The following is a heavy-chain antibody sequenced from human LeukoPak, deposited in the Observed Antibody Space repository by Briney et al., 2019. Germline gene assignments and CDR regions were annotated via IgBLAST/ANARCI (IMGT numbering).Heavy chain of an antibody. D-gene: IGHD6-25*01. CDR2: ISSSGDYI. J-gene: IGHJ4*02. V-gene: IGHV3-21*05. Sequence: GGSLRLSCAASRFTFSRYGMHWVRQAPGKGLEWVSYISSSGDYIHYTDSVKGRFTISRDNARNSLYLQMNSLRADDTAVYYCVRDSGIHDYWGQGTLVTVSS. CDR1: RFTFSRYG. CDR3: VRDSGIHDY.